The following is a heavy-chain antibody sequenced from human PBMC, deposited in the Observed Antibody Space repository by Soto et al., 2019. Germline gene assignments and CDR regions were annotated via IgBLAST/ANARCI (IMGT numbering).Heavy chain of an antibody. V-gene: IGHV3-30-3*01. CDR2: ISYDGSNK. Sequence: QVQLVESGGGVVQPGRSLRLSCAASGFTFNNYALHWVRQAPGKGLEWVAVISYDGSNKWYADSVKGRFTISRDNSKNTLYVQMSSLRIDDTAVYFCARGGDCSDNSCHVWNGYPNYAMDVWGQGTTVTVSS. CDR1: GFTFNNYA. J-gene: IGHJ6*02. CDR3: ARGGDCSDNSCHVWNGYPNYAMDV. D-gene: IGHD3-3*01.